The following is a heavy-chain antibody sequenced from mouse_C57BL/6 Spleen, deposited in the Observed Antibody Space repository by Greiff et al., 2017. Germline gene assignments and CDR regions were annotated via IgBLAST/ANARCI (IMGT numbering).Heavy chain of an antibody. CDR3: ATFLAGDY. J-gene: IGHJ4*01. CDR1: GYTFTDYY. V-gene: IGHV1-26*01. Sequence: VQLQQSGPELVKPGASVKISCKASGYTFTDYYMNWVKQSHGKSLEWIGDINPNNGGTSYNQKFKGKATLTVDKSSSTAYMELRSLTSEDSAVYYCATFLAGDYWGQGTSVTVSS. CDR2: INPNNGGT. D-gene: IGHD1-1*01.